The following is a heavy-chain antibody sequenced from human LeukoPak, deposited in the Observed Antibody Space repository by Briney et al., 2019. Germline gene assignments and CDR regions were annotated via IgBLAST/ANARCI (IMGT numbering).Heavy chain of an antibody. V-gene: IGHV4-61*02. J-gene: IGHJ4*02. Sequence: KTSETLSLTCTVSGDSMSSGSYYWSWIRQPAGKGLEWIGRIYTSGITNYNPSLKSRVTISVDTSKNQFSLKLSSVTAADTAVYYCARARLGALRYFDWLAFDYWGQGTLVTVSS. CDR1: GDSMSSGSYY. CDR2: IYTSGIT. D-gene: IGHD3-9*01. CDR3: ARARLGALRYFDWLAFDY.